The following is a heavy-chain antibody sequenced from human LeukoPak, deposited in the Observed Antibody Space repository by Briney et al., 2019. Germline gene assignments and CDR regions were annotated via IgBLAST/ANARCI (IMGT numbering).Heavy chain of an antibody. CDR1: GFSFDNAW. CDR3: TTESKLDGQFYY. CDR2: IKRKTDGGTT. D-gene: IGHD5-24*01. J-gene: IGHJ4*02. V-gene: IGHV3-15*01. Sequence: GGSLRLSCAASGFSFDNAWMNWARQAPGKGLEWVGRIKRKTDGGTTDYGTPVKGRFTISRDDSKNTLYLQMNSLKIEDTAIYYCTTESKLDGQFYYWGQGTLVTVSS.